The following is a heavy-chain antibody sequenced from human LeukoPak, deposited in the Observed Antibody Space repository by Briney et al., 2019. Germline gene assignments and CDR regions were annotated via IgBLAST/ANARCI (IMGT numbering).Heavy chain of an antibody. V-gene: IGHV4-59*08. J-gene: IGHJ4*02. CDR1: GGSMNSYY. D-gene: IGHD3-9*01. CDR2: IYYSGST. Sequence: SETLSLTCSVSGGSMNSYYWSWIRQSPGKGLEWIGYIYYSGSTNYNPSLKSRVTISVDTSQNQFSLKLSSVTAADTAVYYCARHVWLQPFDYWGQGTLVTVSS. CDR3: ARHVWLQPFDY.